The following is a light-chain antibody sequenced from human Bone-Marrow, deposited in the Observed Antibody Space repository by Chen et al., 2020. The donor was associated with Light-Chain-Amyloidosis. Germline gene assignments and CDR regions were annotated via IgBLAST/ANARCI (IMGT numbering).Light chain of an antibody. V-gene: IGLV3-21*02. J-gene: IGLJ3*02. Sequence: SYVLTQPSSVSVAPGQTATIACWGNNIGSTIVHWYQQTPGQAPLLVVYDDSDRPSGIPDRLSGSNAGNTANLTISRVEAGDEADYYCQVWDRSSDRPVFGGGTKLTVL. CDR3: QVWDRSSDRPV. CDR1: NIGSTI. CDR2: DDS.